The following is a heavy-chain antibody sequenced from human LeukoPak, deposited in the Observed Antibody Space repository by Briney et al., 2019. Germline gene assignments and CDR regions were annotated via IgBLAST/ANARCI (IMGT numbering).Heavy chain of an antibody. J-gene: IGHJ6*02. V-gene: IGHV3-23*01. CDR2: ISGSGGSA. D-gene: IGHD5/OR15-5a*01. Sequence: PGGSLRLSCAASGFTLSSYAMSWVRQAPGKGLEWVSAISGSGGSAYYADSVKGRFTISRDNAKSTLYLQMNSLRAEDTAVYFCAREGVFTRTSYYGMDVWGQGTTVTVSS. CDR3: AREGVFTRTSYYGMDV. CDR1: GFTLSSYA.